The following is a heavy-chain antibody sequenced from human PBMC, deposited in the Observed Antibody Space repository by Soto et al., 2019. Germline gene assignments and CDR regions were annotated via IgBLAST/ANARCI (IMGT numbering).Heavy chain of an antibody. CDR3: AIPSSSWSFYYNGLDV. D-gene: IGHD6-13*01. Sequence: SETLSLTCAVSGGSVSGYYWSWIRQPPGKGLEWIGEIYPGGGTNYNLSLKSRVTISVDTSKNQFSLKLASVTAADTAVYYCAIPSSSWSFYYNGLDVWGQGTTVTVSS. CDR1: GGSVSGYY. J-gene: IGHJ6*02. V-gene: IGHV4-34*01. CDR2: IYPGGGT.